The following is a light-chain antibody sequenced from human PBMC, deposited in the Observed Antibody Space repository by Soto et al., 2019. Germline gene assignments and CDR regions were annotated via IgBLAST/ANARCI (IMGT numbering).Light chain of an antibody. V-gene: IGLV2-14*01. Sequence: QSALTQPASVSGSPGQSITISCTGTSGDVGGYNYVSWYQQHPGKAPKLMIYDVSNRPSGVSNRFSGSKSGNTASLTISGLQAEDEADYYCSSYTSSSTFVFGGGTKVTVL. J-gene: IGLJ2*01. CDR1: SGDVGGYNY. CDR2: DVS. CDR3: SSYTSSSTFV.